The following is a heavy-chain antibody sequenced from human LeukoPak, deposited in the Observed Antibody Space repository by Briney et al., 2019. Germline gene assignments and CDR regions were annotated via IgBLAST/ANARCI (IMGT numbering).Heavy chain of an antibody. CDR2: INPNSGDT. J-gene: IGHJ1*01. V-gene: IGHV1-2*02. CDR1: GHSFTGYY. Sequence: GASVKVSCKASGHSFTGYYIHWVRQAPGQGLEWMAWINPNSGDTNFAQKFQGRVTMTRDTSISTVYMELSRLRSDDTAVFFCARGYYDSSDFEYFQHWGQGTLVTVSS. D-gene: IGHD3-22*01. CDR3: ARGYYDSSDFEYFQH.